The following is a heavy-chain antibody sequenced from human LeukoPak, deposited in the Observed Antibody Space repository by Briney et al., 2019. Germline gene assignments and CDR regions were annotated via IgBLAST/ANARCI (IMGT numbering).Heavy chain of an antibody. V-gene: IGHV1-69*06. J-gene: IGHJ1*01. CDR3: ARDRFTMMPQPYKEGCFQH. CDR1: GYTFTSYG. Sequence: EASVKVSCKASGYTFTSYGISWVRQAPGQGLEWMGGIIPIFGTANYAQKFQGRVTITADKSTSTAYMELSSLRSEDTAVYYCARDRFTMMPQPYKEGCFQHWGQGTLVTVSS. D-gene: IGHD3-22*01. CDR2: IIPIFGTA.